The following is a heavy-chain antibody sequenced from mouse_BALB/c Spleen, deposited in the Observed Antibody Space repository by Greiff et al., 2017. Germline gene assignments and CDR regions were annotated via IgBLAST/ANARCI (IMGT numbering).Heavy chain of an antibody. J-gene: IGHJ4*01. Sequence: DVKLVESGGGLVKPGGSLKLSCAASGFTFSSYTMSWVRQTPEKRLEWVATISSGGSYTYYPDSVKGRFTISRDNAKNTLYLQMSSLKSEDTAMYYCTRDKYYGNYSYAMDYWGQGTSVTVSS. CDR2: ISSGGSYT. CDR3: TRDKYYGNYSYAMDY. CDR1: GFTFSSYT. V-gene: IGHV5-6-4*01. D-gene: IGHD2-1*01.